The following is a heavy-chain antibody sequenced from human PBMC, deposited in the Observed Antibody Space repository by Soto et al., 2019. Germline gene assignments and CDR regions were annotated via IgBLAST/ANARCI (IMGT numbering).Heavy chain of an antibody. D-gene: IGHD1-1*01. Sequence: QVQLVQSGAEVKKPGSSVKVSCKASGGTFSNYAFGGVRQAPGHGLEWMGGIIPIFGTTNYAQNFQGRVTITADESTNTAYMEPTSQRSEDTAVYYCAGVRSGNDLWGQGADWGQGTLVTVSS. V-gene: IGHV1-69*01. CDR3: AGVRSGNDLWGQGAD. J-gene: IGHJ4*02. CDR1: GGTFSNYA. CDR2: IIPIFGTT.